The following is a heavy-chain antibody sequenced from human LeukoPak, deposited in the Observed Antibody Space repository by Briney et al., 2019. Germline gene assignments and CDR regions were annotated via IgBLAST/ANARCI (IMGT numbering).Heavy chain of an antibody. CDR3: ARDQWLDY. Sequence: GGSLRLSCAASGFTFSGYIMIWVRQAPGKGLEWVAFIGTSGNIIYYADSVKGRFTVSRDNAKNSLYLQMNSLRAEDTAVYYCARDQWLDYWGQGTLVTVSS. V-gene: IGHV3-48*01. CDR1: GFTFSGYI. D-gene: IGHD2-8*01. CDR2: IGTSGNII. J-gene: IGHJ4*02.